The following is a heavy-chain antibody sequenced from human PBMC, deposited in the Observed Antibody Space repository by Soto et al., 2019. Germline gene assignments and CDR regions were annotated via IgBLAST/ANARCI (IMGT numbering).Heavy chain of an antibody. CDR1: GFTFSSYG. CDR3: ARGTGSYQAEGFDY. CDR2: IWYDGSNK. Sequence: QVQLVESGGGVVQPGRSLRLSCAASGFTFSSYGMHWVRQAPGKGLGWVAVIWYDGSNKYYADSVKGRFTISRDNSKNTLYLQMNSLRAEDTAVYYCARGTGSYQAEGFDYWGQGTLVTVSS. D-gene: IGHD1-26*01. V-gene: IGHV3-33*01. J-gene: IGHJ4*02.